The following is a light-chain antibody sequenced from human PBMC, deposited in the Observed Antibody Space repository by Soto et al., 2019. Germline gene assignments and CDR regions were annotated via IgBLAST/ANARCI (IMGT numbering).Light chain of an antibody. CDR1: SSNIGSNT. Sequence: QSVLTQPPSASGTPGQRGTISCSGSSSNIGSNTVNWYQQLPGTAPKLLIYSNNQRPSGVPDRFSGAKSGTSASMAISGLQSEDEVDYYCAAWDDSLNVPYVFGTGTKLTVL. V-gene: IGLV1-44*01. J-gene: IGLJ1*01. CDR2: SNN. CDR3: AAWDDSLNVPYV.